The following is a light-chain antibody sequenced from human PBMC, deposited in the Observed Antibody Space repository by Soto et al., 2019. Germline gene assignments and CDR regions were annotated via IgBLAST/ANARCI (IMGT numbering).Light chain of an antibody. CDR1: QSVSNNY. J-gene: IGKJ1*01. CDR2: AAS. V-gene: IGKV3-20*01. Sequence: VLTQSPGTLSLSPGERATLSCRASQSVSNNYLAWYQQKPGQAPRLLIYAASNRATGIQDRFSGSGSGTDFTLTISRLEPEDFAVYYCQQYGSSGTCGQGTKVDIK. CDR3: QQYGSSGT.